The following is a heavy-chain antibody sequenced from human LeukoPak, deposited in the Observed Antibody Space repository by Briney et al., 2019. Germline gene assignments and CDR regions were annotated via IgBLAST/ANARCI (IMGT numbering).Heavy chain of an antibody. Sequence: SETLSLICTVSGGSISGYYWSWIRQPPGKGLEWIGYIYYSGSPSYNPSLKSRVTISVDTSKNQFSLKLTSVTAADTAVYYCARGVGPMWGQREYYFDYWGQGTLVTVSS. CDR1: GGSISGYY. V-gene: IGHV4-59*01. D-gene: IGHD3-10*01. J-gene: IGHJ4*02. CDR3: ARGVGPMWGQREYYFDY. CDR2: IYYSGSP.